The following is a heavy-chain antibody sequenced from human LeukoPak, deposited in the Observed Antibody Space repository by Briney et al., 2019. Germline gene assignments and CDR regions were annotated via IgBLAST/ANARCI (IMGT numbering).Heavy chain of an antibody. CDR3: ARHTSGSHYYFDY. Sequence: SETLSLTCTVSGGSISSSSYYWGWIRQPPGKGLEWIGSIYYSGSTYYNPSLKSRVTISVDTSKNQFSLKLSSVTAADTAVYYCARHTSGSHYYFDYWGQGILVTVSS. D-gene: IGHD1-26*01. V-gene: IGHV4-39*01. CDR2: IYYSGST. J-gene: IGHJ4*02. CDR1: GGSISSSSYY.